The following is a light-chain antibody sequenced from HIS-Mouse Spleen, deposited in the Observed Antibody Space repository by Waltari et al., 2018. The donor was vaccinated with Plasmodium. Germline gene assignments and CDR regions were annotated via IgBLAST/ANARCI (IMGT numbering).Light chain of an antibody. J-gene: IGKJ2*01. CDR1: QSVSSN. CDR3: QQYNNPRTT. V-gene: IGKV3-15*01. Sequence: EIVMTQSPATLSVSPGERATLSCRASQSVSSNLAWYQQKPGQAPRLLIYGASTRATGIPARCSGSGSGTEFTLTISSLQSEDFAVYYCQQYNNPRTTFGQGTKLEIK. CDR2: GAS.